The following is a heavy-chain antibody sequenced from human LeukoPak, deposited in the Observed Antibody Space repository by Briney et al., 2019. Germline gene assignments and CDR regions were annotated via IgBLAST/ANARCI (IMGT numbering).Heavy chain of an antibody. CDR2: INWNGGST. V-gene: IGHV3-20*04. D-gene: IGHD5-18*01. CDR3: ARAPTWIQLWLPY. CDR1: GFTFDDYG. J-gene: IGHJ4*02. Sequence: GGSLRLSCAASGFTFDDYGMSWVRQAPGKGLEWVSGINWNGGSTGYADSVRGRFTISRDNAKNSLYLQMNSLRAEDTAVYYCARAPTWIQLWLPYWGQGTLVTVSS.